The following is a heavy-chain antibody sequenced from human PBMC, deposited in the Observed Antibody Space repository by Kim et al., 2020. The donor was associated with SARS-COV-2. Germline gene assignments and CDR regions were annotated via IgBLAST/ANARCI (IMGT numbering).Heavy chain of an antibody. V-gene: IGHV1-69*13. CDR3: VKSVGARWNRDY. CDR2: IIPIFGTA. D-gene: IGHD1-26*01. Sequence: SVKVSCKASGGTFSSYAISWVRQAPGQGLEWMGGIIPIFGTANYAQKFQGRVTITADESTSTAYMELSSLRSEDTAVYYCVKSVGARWNRDYWGQGTLVTVSS. CDR1: GGTFSSYA. J-gene: IGHJ4*02.